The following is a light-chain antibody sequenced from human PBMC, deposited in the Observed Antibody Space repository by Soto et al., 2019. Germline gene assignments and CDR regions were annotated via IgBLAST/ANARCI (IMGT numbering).Light chain of an antibody. CDR3: HQYFATPLT. J-gene: IGKJ4*01. V-gene: IGKV4-1*01. CDR2: WAS. Sequence: DIVMTQSPDSLAVSLGERATIKCKASQSVLFTSNNKNYLGWFQQKPRQPHKLLLSWASTRESGVPDRFSGRGSGTDFTLTISSLQAEDVAVYYCHQYFATPLTFGGGTKVEIK. CDR1: QSVLFTSNNKNY.